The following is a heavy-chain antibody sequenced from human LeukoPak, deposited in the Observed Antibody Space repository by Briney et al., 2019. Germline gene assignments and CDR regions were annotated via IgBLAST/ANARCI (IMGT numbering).Heavy chain of an antibody. CDR1: GGSFSGYY. J-gene: IGHJ6*02. V-gene: IGHV4-34*01. CDR3: ARGRAVTFSRNYYYYGMDV. CDR2: INHSGST. D-gene: IGHD4-17*01. Sequence: SETLSITCAVYGGSFSGYYWSWIRQPPGKGLEWIGEINHSGSTNYNPSLKSRVTISVDTSKNQFSLKLSSVTAADTAVYYCARGRAVTFSRNYYYYGMDVWGQGTTVTVSS.